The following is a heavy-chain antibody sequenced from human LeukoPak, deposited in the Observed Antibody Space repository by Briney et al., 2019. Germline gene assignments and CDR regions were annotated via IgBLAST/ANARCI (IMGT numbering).Heavy chain of an antibody. D-gene: IGHD3-3*01. J-gene: IGHJ4*02. V-gene: IGHV3-74*01. CDR1: GFTFSSYW. CDR3: ARDITVFGVIINFDY. Sequence: GESLRLSCAASGFTFSSYWMHWVRQGPGKGLVWVSRIKSDGTSTNYADSVKGRFTISRDNAKNTLYLQMNSLRAEDTAVYYCARDITVFGVIINFDYWGQGTLVAVSS. CDR2: IKSDGTST.